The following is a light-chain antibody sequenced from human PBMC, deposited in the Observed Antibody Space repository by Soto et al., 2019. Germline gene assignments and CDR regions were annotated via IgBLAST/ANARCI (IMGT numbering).Light chain of an antibody. CDR3: QQSYTTLIT. CDR1: QSISYY. CDR2: AAS. Sequence: DIQMTQSPSSLSASVGDRVTITCRASQSISYYLNWYQQKPGKAPELLIYAASSLQSGVPSRFSGSGSGTDFTLTISSLQPVDFATYYCQQSYTTLITFGQGTRLDIK. J-gene: IGKJ5*01. V-gene: IGKV1-39*01.